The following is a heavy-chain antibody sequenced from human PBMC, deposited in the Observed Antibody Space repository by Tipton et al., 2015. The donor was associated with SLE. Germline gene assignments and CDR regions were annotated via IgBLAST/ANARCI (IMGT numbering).Heavy chain of an antibody. CDR3: ARRGRSAWFPGV. CDR1: GGSISSSSYY. CDR2: ISSSGST. J-gene: IGHJ4*02. Sequence: TLSLTCTVSGGSISSSSYYKGWIRQPPGQGLEWIASISSSGSTDHNPSLRSRVSISLDTSKNQFSLRLTSATAADTAVYYCARRGRSAWFPGVWGQGTLVTVSS. D-gene: IGHD3-10*01. V-gene: IGHV4-39*07.